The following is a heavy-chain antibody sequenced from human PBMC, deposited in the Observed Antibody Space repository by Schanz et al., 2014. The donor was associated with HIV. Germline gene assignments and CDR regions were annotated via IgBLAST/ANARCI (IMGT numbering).Heavy chain of an antibody. D-gene: IGHD3-3*01. J-gene: IGHJ6*02. CDR1: GFTFSSHW. CDR2: ISGSGNTI. Sequence: EVQLVESGGGLVQPGGSLRVSCVASGFTFSSHWMTWVRQAPGKGLEWVSYISGSGNTIYYADSVKGRFTISRDNAKNSLSLQMNSLRAEDTAVYYCARPDYDFWVDVWGQGTTVTVSS. V-gene: IGHV3-48*03. CDR3: ARPDYDFWVDV.